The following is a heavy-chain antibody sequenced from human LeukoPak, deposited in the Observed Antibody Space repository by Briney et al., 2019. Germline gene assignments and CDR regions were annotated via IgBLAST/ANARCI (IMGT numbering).Heavy chain of an antibody. Sequence: VASVNVSCKASGYTFTSYAMHWVRQAPGQRLEWMGWINAGNGNTKYSQKFQGRVTITRDTSASTAYMELSSLRSEDTAVYYCARVGPIAAAAYNWFDPWGQGTLVTVSS. V-gene: IGHV1-3*01. J-gene: IGHJ5*02. D-gene: IGHD6-13*01. CDR2: INAGNGNT. CDR3: ARVGPIAAAAYNWFDP. CDR1: GYTFTSYA.